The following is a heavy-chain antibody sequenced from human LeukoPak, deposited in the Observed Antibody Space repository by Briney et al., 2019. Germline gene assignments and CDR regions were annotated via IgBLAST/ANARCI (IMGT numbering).Heavy chain of an antibody. V-gene: IGHV3-66*01. CDR2: IYGDGTT. Sequence: GGSLRLSCAPSGFIVSTNYMTWVRQAPGKGLEWVSIIYGDGTTYYADSVKGRFIISRDNPRNTLYLQMNRLSADDTAVYYCARVGDTSGYYEPNFYYYLDVWGTGTTVTISS. CDR1: GFIVSTNY. D-gene: IGHD3-22*01. CDR3: ARVGDTSGYYEPNFYYYLDV. J-gene: IGHJ6*03.